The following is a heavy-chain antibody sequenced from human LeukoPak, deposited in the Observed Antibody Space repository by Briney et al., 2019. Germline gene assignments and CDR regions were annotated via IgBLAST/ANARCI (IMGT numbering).Heavy chain of an antibody. CDR1: GFTFSSYS. V-gene: IGHV3-21*01. CDR3: ARAARLYYFDY. CDR2: ISSSSSYI. J-gene: IGHJ4*02. Sequence: PGGPLRLSCAASGFTFSSYSMNWVRQAPGKGLEWVSSISSSSSYIYYADSVKGRFTISRDNAKNSLYLQMNSLRAEDTAVYYCARAARLYYFDYWGQGTLVTVSS. D-gene: IGHD2/OR15-2a*01.